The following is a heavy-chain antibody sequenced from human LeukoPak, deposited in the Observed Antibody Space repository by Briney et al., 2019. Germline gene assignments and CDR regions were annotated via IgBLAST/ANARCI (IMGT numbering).Heavy chain of an antibody. Sequence: SVKVSCKASGGTFSSYAISWVRQAPGQGLEWMGGIIPIFGTANYAQKFQGRVTITTDESTSTAYMELSSLRSEDTAVYYCASDGSESTPKFDYWGQGTLVTVSS. CDR1: GGTFSSYA. CDR2: IIPIFGTA. V-gene: IGHV1-69*05. J-gene: IGHJ4*02. CDR3: ASDGSESTPKFDY. D-gene: IGHD2-2*03.